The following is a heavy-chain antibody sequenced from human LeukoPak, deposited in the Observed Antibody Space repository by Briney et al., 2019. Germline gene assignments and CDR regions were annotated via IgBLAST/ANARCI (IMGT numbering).Heavy chain of an antibody. CDR2: INPNSGGT. Sequence: ASVKVSCKASGYTFTGYYMHWVRQAPGQGLEWMGWINPNSGGTNYAQKFQGRVTMTRDTSISTAYMELSRLRSDDTAVYYCARDLGRAMAVSYYFDYWGQGTLVTVSS. D-gene: IGHD5-18*01. V-gene: IGHV1-2*02. CDR3: ARDLGRAMAVSYYFDY. J-gene: IGHJ4*02. CDR1: GYTFTGYY.